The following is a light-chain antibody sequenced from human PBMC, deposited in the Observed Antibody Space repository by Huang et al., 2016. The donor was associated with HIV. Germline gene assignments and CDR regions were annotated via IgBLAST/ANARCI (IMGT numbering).Light chain of an antibody. CDR1: KDIRSN. CDR2: GAS. V-gene: IGKV1-33*01. Sequence: IQMTQYPASLSAYVGDRVTISCQANKDIRSNLNWYQQKTGKAPRFLIYGASNLQAWFPSRCSGNGSGTDFTITISSLQSEDIATYYCQQYDSLYTFGQGTRLEIK. CDR3: QQYDSLYT. J-gene: IGKJ2*01.